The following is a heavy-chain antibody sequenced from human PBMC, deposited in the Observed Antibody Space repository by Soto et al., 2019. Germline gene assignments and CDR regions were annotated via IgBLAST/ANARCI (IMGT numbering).Heavy chain of an antibody. D-gene: IGHD3-3*01. J-gene: IGHJ4*02. V-gene: IGHV4-34*01. Sequence: QVHLQQWGAGLLKPSETLSLTCAVYGGSFTGYYWSWIRQPPGKGLEWIGEINHRGSTNYNPSLRSRVPLSVDTSKNQFSLKLNSVTAADTAVYYCATSYFDFWSGYYRGYYFDYWGQGTLVTVFS. CDR1: GGSFTGYY. CDR2: INHRGST. CDR3: ATSYFDFWSGYYRGYYFDY.